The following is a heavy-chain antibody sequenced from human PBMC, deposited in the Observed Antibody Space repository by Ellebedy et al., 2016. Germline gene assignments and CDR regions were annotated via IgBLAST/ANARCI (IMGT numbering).Heavy chain of an antibody. D-gene: IGHD4-17*01. CDR2: ISWNSGSI. V-gene: IGHV3-9*01. J-gene: IGHJ5*02. CDR1: GFTFDDYA. CDR3: AKDYGDYAGWFDP. Sequence: GGSLRLXCAASGFTFDDYAMHWVRQAPGKGLEWVSGISWNSGSIGYADSVKGRFTISRDNAKNSLYLQMNSLRAEDTALYYCAKDYGDYAGWFDPWGQGTLVTVSS.